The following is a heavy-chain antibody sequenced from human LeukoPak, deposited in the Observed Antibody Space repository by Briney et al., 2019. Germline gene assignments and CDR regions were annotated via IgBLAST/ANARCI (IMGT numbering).Heavy chain of an antibody. CDR3: TTDLGTYYHGSQRLIPIDY. Sequence: TGGSLRLSCVDSGFTFTNAWMSWVRQAPGKRLEWIGRIKSKTDGETTNYAEPVRGRFTISRDDSKSAVYLQMNSLKIEDTAVYYCTTDLGTYYHGSQRLIPIDYWGQGTLVTVSS. D-gene: IGHD3-10*01. J-gene: IGHJ4*02. CDR1: GFTFTNAW. CDR2: IKSKTDGETT. V-gene: IGHV3-15*01.